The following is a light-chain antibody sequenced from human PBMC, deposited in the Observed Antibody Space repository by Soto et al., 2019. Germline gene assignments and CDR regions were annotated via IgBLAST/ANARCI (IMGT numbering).Light chain of an antibody. CDR1: QTVERW. J-gene: IGKJ3*01. CDR2: DVS. CDR3: QHFYDYPHS. Sequence: GDRVIITCRASQTVERWMAWYQQKPGKAPKLLISDVSTLERGVPSRFSGSGSATEFTLTISGLQPDDFATYYCQHFYDYPHSFGPGTKVDI. V-gene: IGKV1-5*01.